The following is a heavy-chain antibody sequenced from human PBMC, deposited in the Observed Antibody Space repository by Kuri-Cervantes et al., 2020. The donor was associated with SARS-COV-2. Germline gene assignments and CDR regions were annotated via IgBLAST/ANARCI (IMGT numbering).Heavy chain of an antibody. Sequence: LSLTCAASGFTFSSYAMHWVRQAPGKGLEWVAVISYDGSNKYYADSVKGRFTISRDNAKNSLYLQMNSLRAEDTALYHCARGTESGYPNWYFDLWGRGTLVTVSS. D-gene: IGHD3-3*01. CDR3: ARGTESGYPNWYFDL. CDR1: GFTFSSYA. J-gene: IGHJ2*01. V-gene: IGHV3-30*04. CDR2: ISYDGSNK.